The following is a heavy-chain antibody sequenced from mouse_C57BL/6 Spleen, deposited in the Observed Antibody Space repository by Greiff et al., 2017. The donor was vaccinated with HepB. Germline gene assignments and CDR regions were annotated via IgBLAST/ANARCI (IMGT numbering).Heavy chain of an antibody. Sequence: VQLQQSGAELVRPGTSVKVSCKASGYAFTNYLIEWVKQRPGQGLEWIGVINPGSGGTNYNEKFKGKATLTADKSSSTAYMQLSSLTSEDSAVYFCARFHYGSSYGVDDWGQGTTLTVSS. J-gene: IGHJ2*01. D-gene: IGHD1-1*01. V-gene: IGHV1-54*01. CDR2: INPGSGGT. CDR1: GYAFTNYL. CDR3: ARFHYGSSYGVDD.